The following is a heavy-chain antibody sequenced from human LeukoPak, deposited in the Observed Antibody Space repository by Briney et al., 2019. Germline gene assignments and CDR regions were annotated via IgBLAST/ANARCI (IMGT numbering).Heavy chain of an antibody. Sequence: SETLSLTCTVSGGSISSYYWSWIRQPPGKGLESIGYIYYSGSTNYNPSLKSRVTISVDTSKNQFSLKLSSVTAADTAVYYCARQLATSSGWSGNYFDYWGPGTLVTVSS. CDR1: GGSISSYY. J-gene: IGHJ4*02. CDR3: ARQLATSSGWSGNYFDY. CDR2: IYYSGST. V-gene: IGHV4-59*08. D-gene: IGHD6-19*01.